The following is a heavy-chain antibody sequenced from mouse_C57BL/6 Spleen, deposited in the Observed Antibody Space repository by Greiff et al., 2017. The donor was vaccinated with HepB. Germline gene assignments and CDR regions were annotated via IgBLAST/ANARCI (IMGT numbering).Heavy chain of an antibody. D-gene: IGHD1-1*01. CDR3: ARKGDYYGSGDY. V-gene: IGHV1-50*01. CDR2: IDPSDSYT. Sequence: QVQLQQSGAELVKPGASVKLSCKASGYTFTSYWMQWVKQRPGQGLEWIGEIDPSDSYTNYNQKFKGKATLTVDTSSSTAYMQLSSLTSEDSAVYYCARKGDYYGSGDYWGQGTTLTVSS. J-gene: IGHJ2*01. CDR1: GYTFTSYW.